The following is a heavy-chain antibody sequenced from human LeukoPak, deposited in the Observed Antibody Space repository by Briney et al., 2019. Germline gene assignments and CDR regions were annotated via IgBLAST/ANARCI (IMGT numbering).Heavy chain of an antibody. CDR2: ISYDGSHK. CDR1: GFDFNTSA. J-gene: IGHJ4*02. Sequence: GTSLRLSCVASGFDFNTSAIHWVRQAPGKGLESVAVISYDGSHKYLADSVKGRFTVSRDNAKNTVYLQMNSLRLEDTALYYCAKDQLPHCSSGSCYLMDSWGQGTLVTVSS. CDR3: AKDQLPHCSSGSCYLMDS. V-gene: IGHV3-30*04. D-gene: IGHD2-15*01.